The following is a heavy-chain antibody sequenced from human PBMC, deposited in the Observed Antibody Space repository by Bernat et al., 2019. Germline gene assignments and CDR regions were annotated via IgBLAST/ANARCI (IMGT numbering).Heavy chain of an antibody. CDR3: ARGDYYDSSGYYYGRAFDI. V-gene: IGHV3-30-3*01. J-gene: IGHJ3*02. D-gene: IGHD3-22*01. Sequence: QVQLVESGGGVVQPGRSLRLSCAASGFTFSSYAMHWVRRAPGKGLEWVAVISYDGSNKYYADSVKGRFTISRDNSKNTLYLQMNSLRAEDTAVYYCARGDYYDSSGYYYGRAFDIWGQGTMVTVSS. CDR1: GFTFSSYA. CDR2: ISYDGSNK.